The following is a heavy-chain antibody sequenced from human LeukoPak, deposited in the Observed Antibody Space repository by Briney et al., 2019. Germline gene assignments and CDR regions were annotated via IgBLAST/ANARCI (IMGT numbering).Heavy chain of an antibody. Sequence: GGSLRLSCAASGFNLSSYWMHWVRQAPGKGLVWVARIDTDERYTNYADSVKGRFTVSRDNAKNTLYLQMNSLRVEDNAVYYCTRGLLGIDYWGQGALVTVSS. D-gene: IGHD2-8*02. CDR2: IDTDERYT. CDR1: GFNLSSYW. J-gene: IGHJ4*02. CDR3: TRGLLGIDY. V-gene: IGHV3-74*01.